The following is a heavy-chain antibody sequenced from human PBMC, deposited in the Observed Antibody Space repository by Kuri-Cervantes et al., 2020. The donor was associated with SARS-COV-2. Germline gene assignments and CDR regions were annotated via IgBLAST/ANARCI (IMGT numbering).Heavy chain of an antibody. CDR1: GGSISSYY. CDR2: IFYSGST. J-gene: IGHJ4*02. V-gene: IGHV4-59*01. D-gene: IGHD2-21*01. CDR3: ARATAYCGGDCYIFDY. Sequence: SETLSLTCSVSGGSISSYYWGWIRQPPGRGLEWIGYIFYSGSTNYNPSLKSRVTISVDTSKNQFSLRLNSVTAADTAVYYCARATAYCGGDCYIFDYWGQGTLVTVSS.